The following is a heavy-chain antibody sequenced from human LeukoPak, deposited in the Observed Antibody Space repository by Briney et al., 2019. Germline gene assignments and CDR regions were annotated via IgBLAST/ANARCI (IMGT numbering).Heavy chain of an antibody. V-gene: IGHV3-30-3*01. CDR1: GFTFSSYA. Sequence: GGSLRLSCAASGFTFSSYAMHWVRQAPGKGLEWVAVISYDGSNKYYADSVKGRFTISRDNAKNSLYLQMNSLRAEDTVLYYCAKDIAHPPYSSGFDYWGQGTLVTVSS. CDR3: AKDIAHPPYSSGFDY. CDR2: ISYDGSNK. J-gene: IGHJ4*02. D-gene: IGHD3-22*01.